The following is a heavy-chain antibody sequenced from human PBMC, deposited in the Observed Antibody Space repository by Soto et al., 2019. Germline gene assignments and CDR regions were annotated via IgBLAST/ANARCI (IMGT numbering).Heavy chain of an antibody. CDR1: GDTFTTNS. CDR3: ARGLLYATTYFDY. V-gene: IGHV1-69*06. Sequence: QVQLVQSGAEVKKPGSSVKVSCKASGDTFTTNSLNWVRQAPGQGLEWMGGIIPVVGTTKYAQKYQDRVTITGDKSTNTAYMELSSLRSDDTAVYYCARGLLYATTYFDYWGQGTLVTVSS. D-gene: IGHD2-8*01. CDR2: IIPVVGTT. J-gene: IGHJ4*02.